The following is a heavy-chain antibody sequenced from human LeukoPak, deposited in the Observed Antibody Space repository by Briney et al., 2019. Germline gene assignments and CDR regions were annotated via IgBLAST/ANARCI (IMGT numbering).Heavy chain of an antibody. CDR2: ISGSGGST. CDR3: AKDRRAHWGYFDY. V-gene: IGHV3-23*01. CDR1: GFTFTSYA. D-gene: IGHD7-27*01. Sequence: PGGSLRLSCAASGFTFTSYAVSWVRQAPGKGLEWVSAISGSGGSTYYADSVKGRFTISRDNSKNTLYLQMNSLGAEDTAVYYCAKDRRAHWGYFDYWGQGTLVTVSP. J-gene: IGHJ4*02.